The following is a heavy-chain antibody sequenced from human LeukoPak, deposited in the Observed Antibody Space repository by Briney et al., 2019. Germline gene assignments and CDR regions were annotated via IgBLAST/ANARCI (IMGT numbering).Heavy chain of an antibody. V-gene: IGHV3-23*01. J-gene: IGHJ6*02. CDR3: AKDNSNYLSYYYGMDV. Sequence: GGSLRLSCAASGFTFSSYAMSWVRQAPGKGLEWVSAISGSGGSTYYADSVKGRFTISRDNSKNTLYLQMNSLRAEDTAIYYCAKDNSNYLSYYYGMDVWGQGTTVTVSS. CDR1: GFTFSSYA. CDR2: ISGSGGST. D-gene: IGHD4-11*01.